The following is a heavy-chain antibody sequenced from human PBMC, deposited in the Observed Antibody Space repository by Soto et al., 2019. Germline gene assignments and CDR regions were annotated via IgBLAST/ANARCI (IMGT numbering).Heavy chain of an antibody. Sequence: SETLSLTCAVYGGSFSGYYWSWIRQPPGKGLEWIGEINHSGSTNYNPSLKSRVTISVDTSKNQFSLKLSSVTAADTAVYYCARLSMRRITMVRGGRIDPWGQGTLVTVSS. J-gene: IGHJ5*02. CDR1: GGSFSGYY. D-gene: IGHD3-10*01. CDR3: ARLSMRRITMVRGGRIDP. V-gene: IGHV4-34*01. CDR2: INHSGST.